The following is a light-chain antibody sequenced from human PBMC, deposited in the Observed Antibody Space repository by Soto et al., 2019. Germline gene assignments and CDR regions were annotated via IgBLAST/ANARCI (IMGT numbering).Light chain of an antibody. Sequence: EIVLTQSPGSLSLSPGERATLSCRASQSVSSYLAWYQQKPGQAPRLLIYGASSRATGFPDRFSGSGSGTDFGLNISRLEPEDSAVYCCQQYSSPPLTFGQGTKVEIK. J-gene: IGKJ1*01. CDR3: QQYSSPPLT. CDR2: GAS. CDR1: QSVSSY. V-gene: IGKV3-20*01.